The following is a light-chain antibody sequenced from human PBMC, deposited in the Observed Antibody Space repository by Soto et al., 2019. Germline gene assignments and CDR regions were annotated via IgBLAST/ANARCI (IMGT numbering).Light chain of an antibody. V-gene: IGKV3-11*01. J-gene: IGKJ5*01. CDR2: DAS. CDR1: QSVSSY. CDR3: QQRSNWS. Sequence: EIVMRQSPATVSVSPGGGATLXCRASQSVSSYLAWYQQKPGQAPWLLIYDASNRATGIPARFSGSGSGTDFTLTISSLEPEDFAVYYCQQRSNWSFGQGTRLEIK.